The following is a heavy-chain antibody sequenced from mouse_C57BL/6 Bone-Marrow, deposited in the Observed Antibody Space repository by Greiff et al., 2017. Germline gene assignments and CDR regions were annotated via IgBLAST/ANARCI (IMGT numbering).Heavy chain of an antibody. J-gene: IGHJ1*03. V-gene: IGHV1-81*01. D-gene: IGHD1-1*02. CDR2: IYPRSGNT. CDR1: GYTFTSYG. Sequence: VQLQQSGAELARPGASVKLSCKASGYTFTSYGISWVKQRTGQGLEWIGEIYPRSGNTYYNEKFKGKATLTADKSSSNSYMELRRLTSEDSAVYFCARLGGNPWYFDVWGTGTTVTVSS. CDR3: ARLGGNPWYFDV.